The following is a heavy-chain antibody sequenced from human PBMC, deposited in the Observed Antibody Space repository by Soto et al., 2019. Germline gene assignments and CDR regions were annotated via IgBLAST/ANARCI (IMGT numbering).Heavy chain of an antibody. V-gene: IGHV3-23*01. J-gene: IGHJ5*01. CDR2: LSAGGST. CDR3: ANDGGSGGMVTSTHDA. CDR1: GFTVSTYA. D-gene: IGHD2-21*02. Sequence: EVQLLESGGGLLQPGGSLRLSCVISGFTVSTYARTWVRQAPGKGLDWVSTLSAGGSTYFAASVKGRFTISRNSSANTLDLTMCRPKAQETDVYYCANDGGSGGMVTSTHDAWGPGTLVTVSS.